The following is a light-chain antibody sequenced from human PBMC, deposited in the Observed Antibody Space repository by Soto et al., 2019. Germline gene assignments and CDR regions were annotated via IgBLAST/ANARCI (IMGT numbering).Light chain of an antibody. V-gene: IGLV2-14*01. CDR2: DVS. J-gene: IGLJ2*01. CDR3: SSYRGGSTLI. Sequence: QSALTQPASVSGSPGQSITISCTGSSSDIGGYNYVSWYQQHPGKAPKLMIYDVSNRPSGVSDRFSGSKSGSTASLTISGLPAEDEADYYCSSYRGGSTLIFGGGTKVTVL. CDR1: SSDIGGYNY.